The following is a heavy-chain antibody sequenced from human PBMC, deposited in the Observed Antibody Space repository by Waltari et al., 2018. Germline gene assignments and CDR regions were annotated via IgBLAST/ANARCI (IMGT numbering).Heavy chain of an antibody. V-gene: IGHV3-30*18. CDR1: GFTFSSSG. CDR3: AKGDPFDY. J-gene: IGHJ4*02. Sequence: QVQLVESGGGVVQPGRSLRLSCAASGFTFSSSGMHWVRQAPGKGLEWVAVISYDGSNKYYADSVKGRFTISRDNSKNTLYLQMNSLRAEDTAVYYCAKGDPFDYWGQGTLVTVSS. CDR2: ISYDGSNK.